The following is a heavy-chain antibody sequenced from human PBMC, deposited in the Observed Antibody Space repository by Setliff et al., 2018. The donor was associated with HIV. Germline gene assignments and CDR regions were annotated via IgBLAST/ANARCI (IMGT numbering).Heavy chain of an antibody. CDR1: GGSISSYY. CDR3: ARDVPWGDYYYYMDV. Sequence: SETLSLTCTVSGGSISSYYWSWIRQPAGKGLEWIGHIYTSGSTNYNPSLKSRVTVSVDTSKNQFSLKLSSVTAADTAVYYCARDVPWGDYYYYMDVWGKGTTVTVSS. J-gene: IGHJ6*03. CDR2: IYTSGST. V-gene: IGHV4-4*07. D-gene: IGHD3-16*01.